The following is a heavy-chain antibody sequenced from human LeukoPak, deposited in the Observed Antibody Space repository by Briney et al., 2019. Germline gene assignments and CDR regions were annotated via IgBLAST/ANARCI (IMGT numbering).Heavy chain of an antibody. V-gene: IGHV4-59*01. CDR2: IIYSGST. CDR3: ARDVWGGNYEGY. D-gene: IGHD1-7*01. J-gene: IGHJ4*02. Sequence: SETLSLTCTVSGGSINNYYWSWIRQPPGKGLEWIGYIIYSGSTNYNPSLKSRVTISVDTSKNQFSLKLSSVTAADTAVYYCARDVWGGNYEGYWGQGTLVTVSS. CDR1: GGSINNYY.